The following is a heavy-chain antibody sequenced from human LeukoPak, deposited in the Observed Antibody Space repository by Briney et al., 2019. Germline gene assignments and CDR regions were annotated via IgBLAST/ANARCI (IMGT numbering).Heavy chain of an antibody. CDR2: ISYSGST. Sequence: SETLSLTCTVSGGSISSYYWSWIRQPPGKGLEWIGYISYSGSTNYNPSLKSRVTISVHTSKNQFSLNLSSVTAADTAVYYCARSSPQYYYYYGMDAWGQGTTVTVSS. CDR1: GGSISSYY. CDR3: ARSSPQYYYYYGMDA. J-gene: IGHJ6*02. V-gene: IGHV4-59*01. D-gene: IGHD6-6*01.